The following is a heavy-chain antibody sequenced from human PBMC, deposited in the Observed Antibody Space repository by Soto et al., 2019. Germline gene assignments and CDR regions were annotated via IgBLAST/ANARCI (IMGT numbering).Heavy chain of an antibody. J-gene: IGHJ5*02. D-gene: IGHD2-2*01. CDR1: GYSFISYW. CDR3: ARGYCTTTICDPWFDP. V-gene: IGHV5-51*01. CDR2: IYPGDSDT. Sequence: PGESLKISCTGVGYSFISYWIGWVRQMPGKGLEWMGIIYPGDSDTRYSPSFQGQVTISADKSITTAYLQWSSLKASDTAMYYCARGYCTTTICDPWFDPWGQGTLLTVSS.